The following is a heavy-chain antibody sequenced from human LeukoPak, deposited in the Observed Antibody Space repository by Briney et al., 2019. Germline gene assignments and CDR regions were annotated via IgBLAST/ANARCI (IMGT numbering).Heavy chain of an antibody. Sequence: GGSLRLSCAASGFTFSSYWMHWVRHAPGKGLVWVSRINSDGSSTSYAESVKGRFTIARDNAKNTLYVQLNSLRAEYTAVYCCARDPGYYYGSGSYGDMDVWGKGTTVTISS. CDR2: INSDGSST. CDR3: ARDPGYYYGSGSYGDMDV. J-gene: IGHJ6*03. V-gene: IGHV3-74*01. D-gene: IGHD3-10*01. CDR1: GFTFSSYW.